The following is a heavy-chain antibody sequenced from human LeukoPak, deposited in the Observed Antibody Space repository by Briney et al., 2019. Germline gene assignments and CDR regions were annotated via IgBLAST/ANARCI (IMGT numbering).Heavy chain of an antibody. Sequence: PGGSLRLSYAASGFTFNSYWMVWFRQAPGKGLVWVSCINPDGSWTLHADSVKGRFAISRDYARNTLYLQMNSLGVEDTAMYYCARYEQRPGVTASDPWSQGTLVTVSS. J-gene: IGHJ5*02. CDR3: ARYEQRPGVTASDP. V-gene: IGHV3-74*01. CDR1: GFTFNSYW. D-gene: IGHD2-21*02. CDR2: INPDGSWT.